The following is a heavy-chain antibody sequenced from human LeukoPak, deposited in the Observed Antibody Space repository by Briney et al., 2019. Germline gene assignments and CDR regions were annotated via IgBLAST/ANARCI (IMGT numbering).Heavy chain of an antibody. CDR2: IYYSGST. V-gene: IGHV4-39*01. J-gene: IGHJ5*02. D-gene: IGHD2-8*01. CDR1: GGSIGSSSYY. Sequence: SETLSLTCTVSGGSIGSSSYYWGWIRQPPGKGLEWIGSIYYSGSTYYNPSLKSRVTISVDTSKNQFSLKLSSVTAADTAVYYCASLVLMVYARGDWFDPWGQGTLVTVSS. CDR3: ASLVLMVYARGDWFDP.